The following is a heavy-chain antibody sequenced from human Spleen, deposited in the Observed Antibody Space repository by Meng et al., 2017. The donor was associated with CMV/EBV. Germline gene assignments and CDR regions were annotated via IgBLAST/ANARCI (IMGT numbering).Heavy chain of an antibody. J-gene: IGHJ4*02. CDR3: AKGFDYGGKSVAPIDY. Sequence: GESLKISCAASGFTFSSYSMNWVRQAPGKGLEWVSYISSSSSTIYYADSVKGRFTISRDNSKNTLYLQMNSLRAADTAVYYCAKGFDYGGKSVAPIDYWGQGTLVTVSS. D-gene: IGHD4-23*01. CDR2: ISSSSSTI. V-gene: IGHV3-48*01. CDR1: GFTFSSYS.